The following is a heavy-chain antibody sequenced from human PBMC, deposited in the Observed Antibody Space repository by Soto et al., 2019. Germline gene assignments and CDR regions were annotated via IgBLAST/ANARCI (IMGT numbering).Heavy chain of an antibody. CDR1: GFTFSSYE. CDR2: ISSSGSTI. CDR3: ARDRHSNYFDY. Sequence: GGSLRLSCAASGFTFSSYEMNWVRQAPGKGLEWVSYISSSGSTIYYADSVKGRFTISRDNAKNSLYLQMNSLRAEDTAVYYCARDRHSNYFDYWGHGTLVTVSS. V-gene: IGHV3-48*03. J-gene: IGHJ4*01. D-gene: IGHD4-4*01.